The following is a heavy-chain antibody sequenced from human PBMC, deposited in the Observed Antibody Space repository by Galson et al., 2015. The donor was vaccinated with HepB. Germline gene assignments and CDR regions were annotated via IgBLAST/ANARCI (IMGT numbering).Heavy chain of an antibody. Sequence: SLRLSCAASGSTLSRHTMNWIRQTPGKGLQWVSYISTNGATIHYADSVKGRCTISRDNSKNTVYLQLNSLRAEDTAVYYCARESNYAAYYVMDVWGQGTTVTVSS. CDR2: ISTNGATI. CDR3: ARESNYAAYYVMDV. V-gene: IGHV3-48*01. CDR1: GSTLSRHT. J-gene: IGHJ6*02. D-gene: IGHD2-15*01.